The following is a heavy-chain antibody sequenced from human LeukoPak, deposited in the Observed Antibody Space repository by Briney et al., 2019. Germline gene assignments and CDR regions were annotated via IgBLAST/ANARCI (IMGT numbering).Heavy chain of an antibody. Sequence: ASVKVSCKASGGTFSSYAISWVRQAPGQGLEWMGGIIPIFGTANYAQKLQGRVTITADESTSTAYMELSSLRSEDTAVYYCAREPFCSGGSCYSDYWGQGTLVTVSS. CDR3: AREPFCSGGSCYSDY. CDR2: IIPIFGTA. D-gene: IGHD2-15*01. CDR1: GGTFSSYA. V-gene: IGHV1-69*13. J-gene: IGHJ4*02.